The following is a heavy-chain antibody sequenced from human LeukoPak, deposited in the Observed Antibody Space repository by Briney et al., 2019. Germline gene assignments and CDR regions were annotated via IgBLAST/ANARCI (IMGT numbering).Heavy chain of an antibody. CDR1: GGSISSYY. J-gene: IGHJ4*02. D-gene: IGHD3-22*01. CDR2: IYYSGST. V-gene: IGHV4-59*01. CDR3: ARLDSMGPDYYDSSGYPYYFDY. Sequence: SETLSLTCTVSGGSISSYYWSWIRQPPGKGLEWIGNIYYSGSTNYNPSLKSRVTISVDTSKNQFSLKLSSVTAADTAVYYCARLDSMGPDYYDSSGYPYYFDYWGQGTLVTVSS.